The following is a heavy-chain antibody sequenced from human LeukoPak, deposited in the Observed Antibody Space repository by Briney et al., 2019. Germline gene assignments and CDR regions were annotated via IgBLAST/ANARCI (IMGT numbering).Heavy chain of an antibody. CDR2: ISVGTDTT. V-gene: IGHV3-23*01. D-gene: IGHD3-22*01. CDR3: AKEAGRDSSGYYYWYFDL. Sequence: SGGSLRLSCTASGFTFSTYAMSWVRQAPGKGLEWVSSISVGTDTTDYADSVKGRFTISRDNSKNTLYLQMDSLRAEDTAVYYCAKEAGRDSSGYYYWYFDLWGRGTPVTVSS. J-gene: IGHJ2*01. CDR1: GFTFSTYA.